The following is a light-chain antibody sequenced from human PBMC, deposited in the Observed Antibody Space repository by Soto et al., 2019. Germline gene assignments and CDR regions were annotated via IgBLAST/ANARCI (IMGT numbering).Light chain of an antibody. Sequence: QSVLTQPPSVSGAPGQRVTISCTGSSSNIGAGYDVHWYQQLPGTAPKVLIYANSHRPSGVPDRFSGSQSGTSASLAITGLQAEDEADYYCSSYSTTSTLVFGSGTKLTVL. J-gene: IGLJ1*01. CDR3: SSYSTTSTLV. CDR1: SSNIGAGYD. V-gene: IGLV1-40*01. CDR2: ANS.